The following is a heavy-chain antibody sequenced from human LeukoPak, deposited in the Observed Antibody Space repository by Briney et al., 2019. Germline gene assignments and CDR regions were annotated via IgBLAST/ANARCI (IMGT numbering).Heavy chain of an antibody. V-gene: IGHV4-59*01. J-gene: IGHJ6*03. CDR1: GGSISSYY. CDR3: ARGRAVASIRTGYYYYYYMDV. D-gene: IGHD5-12*01. CDR2: IYYSGST. Sequence: SETLSLTCTDSGGSISSYYWSWIRQPPGKGLEWIGYIYYSGSTNYNPSLKSRVTISVDTSKDQFSLKPSSVTAADTAVYYCARGRAVASIRTGYYYYYYMDVWGKGTTVTISS.